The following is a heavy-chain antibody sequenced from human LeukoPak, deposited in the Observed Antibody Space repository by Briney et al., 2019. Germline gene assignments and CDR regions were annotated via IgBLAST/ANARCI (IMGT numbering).Heavy chain of an antibody. CDR1: GATFSYSW. V-gene: IGHV3-74*01. Sequence: PGGSLRPSCAASGATFSYSWMHWVRQAPGKGLVCVSRIDSDGSSTSYAGSVKGRFTISRDNAKNTLYLQMNSLRAEDTALYYCVREGGYDPFENWGQGTLVTVSS. CDR3: VREGGYDPFEN. D-gene: IGHD5-12*01. CDR2: IDSDGSST. J-gene: IGHJ4*02.